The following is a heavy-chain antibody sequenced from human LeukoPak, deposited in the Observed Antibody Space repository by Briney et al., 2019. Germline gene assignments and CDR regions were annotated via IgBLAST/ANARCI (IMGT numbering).Heavy chain of an antibody. CDR2: IYDSGAT. D-gene: IGHD4-11*01. Sequence: PSQTLSLTCTVSGGSISSGGYYWSWIRQHPGKGLEWIGYIYDSGATSYNPSLKSRLTISVGTSRNQFSLRLSSVTAADSAVYYCARDNYSPPYYYYGMDVWGQGTTVTVSS. CDR1: GGSISSGGYY. J-gene: IGHJ6*02. V-gene: IGHV4-31*03. CDR3: ARDNYSPPYYYYGMDV.